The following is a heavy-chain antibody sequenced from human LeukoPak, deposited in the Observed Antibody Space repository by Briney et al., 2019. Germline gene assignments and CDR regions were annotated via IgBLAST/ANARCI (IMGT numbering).Heavy chain of an antibody. Sequence: PSETLSLTCAVSGGSFSSYYWSWIRQPPGKGLEWIGYIYYSGSTNYNPSLKSRVTISVHTSKNQFSLKLSSVTAADTAVYYCARGYSYGYWGYYYMDVWGKGTTVTISS. CDR2: IYYSGST. D-gene: IGHD5-18*01. J-gene: IGHJ6*03. V-gene: IGHV4-59*01. CDR1: GGSFSSYY. CDR3: ARGYSYGYWGYYYMDV.